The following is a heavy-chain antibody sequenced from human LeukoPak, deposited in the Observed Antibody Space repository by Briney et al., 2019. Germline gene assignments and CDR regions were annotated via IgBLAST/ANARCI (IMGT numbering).Heavy chain of an antibody. D-gene: IGHD6-19*01. CDR2: ISYDGSNK. V-gene: IGHV3-30*18. CDR1: GFTFSSYG. Sequence: GGSLRLSCAAAGFTFSSYGMHWVRQAPGKGLEWVAVISYDGSNKYYTDSVKGRFTISRDNSKNPLYLQMNSLRAEDTAVYYCAKVISSGSVGYYYGMDVWGQGTTVTVSS. CDR3: AKVISSGSVGYYYGMDV. J-gene: IGHJ6*02.